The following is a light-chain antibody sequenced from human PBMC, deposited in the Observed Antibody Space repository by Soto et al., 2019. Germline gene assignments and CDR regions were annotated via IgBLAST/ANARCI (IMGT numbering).Light chain of an antibody. J-gene: IGLJ2*01. CDR1: SSNIGSNT. Sequence: QSALTQPPSASGTPGQRVTISCSGSSSNIGSNTVNWYQQLPGTAPKLLIYTNNQRPSGVPDRFSGSKSGTSASLAISGLQSEDEADYYCAAWDDSLHAVVFGGGTKLTVL. V-gene: IGLV1-44*01. CDR3: AAWDDSLHAVV. CDR2: TNN.